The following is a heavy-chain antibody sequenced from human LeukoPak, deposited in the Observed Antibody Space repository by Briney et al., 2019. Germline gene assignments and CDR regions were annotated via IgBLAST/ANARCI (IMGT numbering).Heavy chain of an antibody. V-gene: IGHV3-30*18. Sequence: GGSLRLSCAASGFTFSSYGMHWVRQAPGKGLEWVAVISYDGSNKYYADSVKGRFTISRDNSKNTLYLQMNSLRAGDTAVYYCAKSDYGDHDYWGQGTLVTVSS. CDR2: ISYDGSNK. D-gene: IGHD4-17*01. CDR3: AKSDYGDHDY. CDR1: GFTFSSYG. J-gene: IGHJ4*02.